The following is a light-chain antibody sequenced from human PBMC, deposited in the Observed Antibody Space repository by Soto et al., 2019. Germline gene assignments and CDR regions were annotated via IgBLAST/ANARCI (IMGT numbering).Light chain of an antibody. J-gene: IGLJ2*01. CDR2: SNN. CDR1: SSNIGCNT. CDR3: AAWDDSLNGYVV. V-gene: IGLV1-44*01. Sequence: QSVLTQPPSASGTPGQRVTISCSGSSSNIGCNTVNWYQQLPGTAPKLLIYSNNQRPSGFPDRFSGSKSGTSASLAISGLQSEDEDDYYCAAWDDSLNGYVVFGGGTKLTVL.